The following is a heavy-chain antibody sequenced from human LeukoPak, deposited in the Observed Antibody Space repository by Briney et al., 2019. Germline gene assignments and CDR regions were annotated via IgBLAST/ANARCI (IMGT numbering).Heavy chain of an antibody. CDR3: TRRAARWQFDL. V-gene: IGHV3-9*01. Sequence: GRSLRFFCAVAGFNFDDYAMHWVRQAPGRGLGWVSGINWKTGNGIYADSVKGRFTISRDNAKNSLYLQMSSLRAEDTALYYCTRRAARWQFDLWGRGTLLTVSS. CDR2: INWKTGNG. CDR1: GFNFDDYA. D-gene: IGHD5-24*01. J-gene: IGHJ2*01.